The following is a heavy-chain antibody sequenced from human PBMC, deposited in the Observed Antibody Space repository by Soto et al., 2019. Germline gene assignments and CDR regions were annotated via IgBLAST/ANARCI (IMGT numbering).Heavy chain of an antibody. CDR3: ARRTYCSGGSCHFDY. J-gene: IGHJ4*02. CDR2: IYYSGST. V-gene: IGHV4-59*08. CDR1: GGSISSYY. Sequence: SETLSLTCTVSGGSISSYYWSWIRQPPGKGLEWIGYIYYSGSTNYNPSLKSRVTISVDTSKNQFSLKLSSVTAADTAVYYCARRTYCSGGSCHFDYWGQGTLVTVSS. D-gene: IGHD2-15*01.